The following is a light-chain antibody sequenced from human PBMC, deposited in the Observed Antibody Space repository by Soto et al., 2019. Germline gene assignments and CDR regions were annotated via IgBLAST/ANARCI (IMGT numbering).Light chain of an antibody. J-gene: IGKJ1*01. CDR2: KAS. V-gene: IGKV1-5*03. Sequence: DIQMTQSPSTLSASVGDRGTITCRASQSISSWLAWYQQKPGKAPKLLIYKASSLESGVPSRFSGSGSGTEFTLTISSLQPDDFATYYCQQYNSYLWTFGQGTKV. CDR1: QSISSW. CDR3: QQYNSYLWT.